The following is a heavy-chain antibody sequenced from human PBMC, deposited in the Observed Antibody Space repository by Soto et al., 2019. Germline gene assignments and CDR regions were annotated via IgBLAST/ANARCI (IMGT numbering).Heavy chain of an antibody. J-gene: IGHJ4*02. CDR1: GVTFMSYV. V-gene: IGHV3-23*01. D-gene: IGHD3-16*01. CDR2: IGGTSVST. CDR3: AKRRGEGFFDY. Sequence: GGCLGLAFSSSGVTFMSYVVGWVRQAPGKGLEWVSAIGGTSVSTYCANSVMGRFTISRDNSKNTVYLQMNSLRADDTAVYFCAKRRGEGFFDYWGQGTLVTVSS.